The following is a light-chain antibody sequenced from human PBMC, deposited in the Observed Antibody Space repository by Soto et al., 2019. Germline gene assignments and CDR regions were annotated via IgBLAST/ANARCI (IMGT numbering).Light chain of an antibody. CDR2: GAS. J-gene: IGKJ5*01. V-gene: IGKV3-20*01. Sequence: EIVMTQSPATLTXXPXXXXXLXXLAXQRVASNLAWYQQKPGQAPRLLIYGASSRATGIPDRFSGSGSGTDFTLTISRLEPEDFAVYYCQQYGSSPRSITFGQGTRLEIK. CDR3: QQYGSSPRSIT. CDR1: QRVASN.